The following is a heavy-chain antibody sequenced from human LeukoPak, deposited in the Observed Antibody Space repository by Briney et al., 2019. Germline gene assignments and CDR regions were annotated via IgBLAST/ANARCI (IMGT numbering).Heavy chain of an antibody. J-gene: IGHJ3*02. Sequence: AGRSLRLSCAASGFTFSSYEMNWVRQAPGKGLEWVSYISSSGSTIYYADSVKGRFTISRDNSKNTLYLQMNSLRAEDTAVYYCARDRPLGELDDAFDIWGQGTMVTVSS. D-gene: IGHD3-10*01. CDR2: ISSSGSTI. V-gene: IGHV3-48*03. CDR1: GFTFSSYE. CDR3: ARDRPLGELDDAFDI.